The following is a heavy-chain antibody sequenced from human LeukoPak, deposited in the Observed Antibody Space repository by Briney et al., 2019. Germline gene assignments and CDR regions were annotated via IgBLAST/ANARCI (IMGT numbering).Heavy chain of an antibody. CDR2: INGDGTST. CDR1: AFTFSNYL. J-gene: IGHJ5*02. V-gene: IGHV3-74*01. CDR3: ARDGSSWSNWLDP. D-gene: IGHD6-13*01. Sequence: PGGSLRLSCAASAFTFSNYLMHWVRQAPGKGLVWVSRINGDGTSTSYADSVKGRFTISRDNAKNTLYLQMNSLRAEDTAVYYCARDGSSWSNWLDPWGQGILVTVSS.